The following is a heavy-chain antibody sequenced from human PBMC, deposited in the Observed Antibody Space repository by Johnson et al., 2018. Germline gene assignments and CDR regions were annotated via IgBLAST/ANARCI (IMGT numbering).Heavy chain of an antibody. CDR2: IFDSGTT. CDR3: ARVSSYCSLDV. D-gene: IGHD6-6*01. Sequence: QVQLVQSGPGLVRPSETLSLTCSVSGASSSNHYWSWIRQPPGKGLEWIGFIFDSGTTNYNPSPKNRGTISVDRSKNQVYRKLTFVTPSDTAVYYCARVSSYCSLDVWGQGTTVTVSS. CDR1: GASSSNHY. V-gene: IGHV4-59*11. J-gene: IGHJ6*02.